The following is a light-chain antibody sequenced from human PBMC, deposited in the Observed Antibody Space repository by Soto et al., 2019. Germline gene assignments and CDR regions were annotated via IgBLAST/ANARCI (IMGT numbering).Light chain of an antibody. V-gene: IGKV1-5*01. CDR1: QSISNW. J-gene: IGKJ1*01. CDR2: HAS. CDR3: QQYYNWPRT. Sequence: DIQMTQSPSTLPASVVDRVTITCLASQSISNWLAWYQQKPGTAPKVLIYHASNLQSGVPSRFSGSGSGTEFTLTISSLQPEDFAVYYCQQYYNWPRTFGQGTKVDIK.